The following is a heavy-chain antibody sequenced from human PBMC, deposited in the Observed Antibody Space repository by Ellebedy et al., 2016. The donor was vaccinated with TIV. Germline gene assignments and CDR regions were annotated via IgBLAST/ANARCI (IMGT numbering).Heavy chain of an antibody. V-gene: IGHV4-59*01. CDR3: ARTNGKYLNYYYGMDV. Sequence: SETLSLXXTVSGGSISSYYWSWIRQPPGKGLEWIGYIYYSGSTNYNPSLKSRVTISVDTSKNQFSLKLSSVTAADTAVYYCARTNGKYLNYYYGMDVWGQGTTVTVSS. D-gene: IGHD2-2*01. J-gene: IGHJ6*02. CDR1: GGSISSYY. CDR2: IYYSGST.